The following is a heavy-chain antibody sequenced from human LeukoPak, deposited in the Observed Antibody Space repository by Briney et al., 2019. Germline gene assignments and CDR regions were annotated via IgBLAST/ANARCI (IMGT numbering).Heavy chain of an antibody. J-gene: IGHJ4*02. CDR1: GYTFGGSA. CDR2: IRSKANSYAT. D-gene: IGHD1-7*01. V-gene: IGHV3-73*01. CDR3: TRGTTGPLSY. Sequence: GSLRLSCAASGYTFGGSAMHWVRQASGKGLEWVGRIRSKANSYATAYAASVKGRFTISRDDSKNTAYLQMNSLKTEDTAVYYCTRGTTGPLSYWGQGTLVTVSS.